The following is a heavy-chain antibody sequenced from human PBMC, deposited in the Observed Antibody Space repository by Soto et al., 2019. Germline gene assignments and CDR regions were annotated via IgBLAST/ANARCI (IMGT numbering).Heavy chain of an antibody. V-gene: IGHV3-49*03. Sequence: GGSLRLSCTGSGFTFGDFGMSWFRQAPGKGLEWLSFIRSKGYGGTKESAASVRGRFITSRDDSKSIAYLHMNSLTTEDTALYYCASLTSWCQDYYYGMDVWGQGTTVTVSS. J-gene: IGHJ6*02. D-gene: IGHD2-8*01. CDR1: GFTFGDFG. CDR2: IRSKGYGGTK. CDR3: ASLTSWCQDYYYGMDV.